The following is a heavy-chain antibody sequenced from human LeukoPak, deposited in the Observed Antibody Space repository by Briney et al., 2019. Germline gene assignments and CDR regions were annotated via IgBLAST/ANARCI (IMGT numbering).Heavy chain of an antibody. CDR3: ARRYYYDSSGYYSLAFDY. CDR1: GFTFSSYW. J-gene: IGHJ4*02. D-gene: IGHD3-22*01. V-gene: IGHV3-74*01. Sequence: GGSLRLSCAAPGFTFSSYWMHSVRQAPGKGLVWVSPINSDGSSTSYADSVKGRFTISRDNAKNTLYLQMNSLRAEDTAVYYCARRYYYDSSGYYSLAFDYWGQGTLVTVSS. CDR2: INSDGSST.